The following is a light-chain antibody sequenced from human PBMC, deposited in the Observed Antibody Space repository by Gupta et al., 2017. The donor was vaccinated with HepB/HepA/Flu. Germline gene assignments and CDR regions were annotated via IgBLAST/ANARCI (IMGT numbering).Light chain of an antibody. V-gene: IGLV3-1*01. J-gene: IGLJ1*01. CDR1: KLGDKY. Sequence: SYELTQPPSVSVSPGQTASITCSGDKLGDKYASWYQQRPCQSPVLVIYQDNKRPSGIPERFSGSNSGNTATLTISGTQPMDEADYYCQAWDSTTAVFGTGTKVTVL. CDR3: QAWDSTTAV. CDR2: QDN.